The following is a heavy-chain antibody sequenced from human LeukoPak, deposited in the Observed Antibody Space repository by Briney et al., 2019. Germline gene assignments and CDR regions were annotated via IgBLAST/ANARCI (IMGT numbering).Heavy chain of an antibody. V-gene: IGHV3-23*01. Sequence: GGTLRLSCAASGFTFSSYGMSWVRQAPGKGLEWVSAISGSGGSTYYADSVKGRFTISRDNAKNSLYLQMNSLRAEDTAVYYCARDTARIWGQGTLVTVSS. D-gene: IGHD1-14*01. CDR3: ARDTARI. CDR2: ISGSGGST. J-gene: IGHJ4*02. CDR1: GFTFSSYG.